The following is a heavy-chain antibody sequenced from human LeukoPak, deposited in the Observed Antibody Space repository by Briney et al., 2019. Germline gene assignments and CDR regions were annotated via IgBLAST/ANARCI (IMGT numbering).Heavy chain of an antibody. D-gene: IGHD5-18*01. Sequence: PGGSLRLSCAASGFTFSSYGMHWVRQAPGKGLEWVSYISSSSTIYYADSVKGRFTIYRDNAKNSLYLQMNSLRAEDTAVYYCARDDSYGYSTYYYYMDVWGKGTTVTVSS. CDR3: ARDDSYGYSTYYYYMDV. V-gene: IGHV3-48*01. CDR1: GFTFSSYG. CDR2: ISSSSTI. J-gene: IGHJ6*03.